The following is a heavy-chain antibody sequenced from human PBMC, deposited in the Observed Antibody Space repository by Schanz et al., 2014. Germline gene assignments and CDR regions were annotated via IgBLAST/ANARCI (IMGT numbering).Heavy chain of an antibody. D-gene: IGHD2-2*02. CDR2: VYTSGST. CDR1: GGSISSGSYY. CDR3: ARGGARRFPVVPDAIQGLRGHYYYYYLDV. J-gene: IGHJ6*03. Sequence: QVQLQESGPGLVKPSQTLSLTCSVSGGSISSGSYYWNWIRQPAGKGLEWIGRVYTSGSTNYNPSLKSRLQIPQNPPKNQSPRKLSSVTAADTAVYYCARGGARRFPVVPDAIQGLRGHYYYYYLDVWGKGTTVTVSS. V-gene: IGHV4-61*02.